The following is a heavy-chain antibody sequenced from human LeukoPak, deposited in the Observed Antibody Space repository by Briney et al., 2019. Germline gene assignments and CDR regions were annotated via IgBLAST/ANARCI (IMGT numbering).Heavy chain of an antibody. Sequence: PGGPLRLSCEASGFTFNIYSMNWARQAPGKGLEWVSSIDSSGGYMFYADSVKGRFIISRDNAKDSLYLQMNSLRVEDTAVYYCLRGDRRDYWGQGTLVTVSS. CDR1: GFTFNIYS. CDR3: LRGDRRDY. J-gene: IGHJ4*02. CDR2: IDSSGGYM. V-gene: IGHV3-21*06.